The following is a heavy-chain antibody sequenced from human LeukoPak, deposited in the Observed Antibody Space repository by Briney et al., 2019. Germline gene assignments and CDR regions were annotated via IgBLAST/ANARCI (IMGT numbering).Heavy chain of an antibody. Sequence: AGGSLRLSCAASGFTFSSYAMSWVRQAPGEGLEWVSAISGSGGSTYYADSVKGRFTISRDNSKNTLYLQMNSLRAEDTAVYYCAKILRRLDFGYWGQGTLVTVSS. CDR3: AKILRRLDFGY. V-gene: IGHV3-23*01. D-gene: IGHD2-15*01. CDR2: ISGSGGST. CDR1: GFTFSSYA. J-gene: IGHJ4*02.